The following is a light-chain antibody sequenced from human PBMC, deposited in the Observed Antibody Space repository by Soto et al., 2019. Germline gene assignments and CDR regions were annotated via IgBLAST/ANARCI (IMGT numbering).Light chain of an antibody. V-gene: IGLV2-14*01. Sequence: QSALTQPASVAGSPGQSITISCTGTSSDIGGYNFVSWYQQHPGKAPKLMIYDVSDRPSGVSDRFSGSKSGNTASLTISGLQAEDEADYYCNSYTSSSPPKYVFGTGTKVTVL. CDR3: NSYTSSSPPKYV. J-gene: IGLJ1*01. CDR1: SSDIGGYNF. CDR2: DVS.